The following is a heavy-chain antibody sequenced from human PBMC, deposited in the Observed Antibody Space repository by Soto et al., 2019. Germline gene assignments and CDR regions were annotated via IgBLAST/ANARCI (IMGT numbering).Heavy chain of an antibody. V-gene: IGHV3-30*03. Sequence: QVQLVESGGGVVQPRRSLRLSCAASGFTFNSYGMHWVRQGPGNGLEWVAFISYDSTKTYYADSVKGRFTISRDNSNSALYVQMNRLTGEDTAVYYCARTRSAWSDFHYYSLDVWGQGTTVTVSS. D-gene: IGHD1-26*01. CDR2: ISYDSTKT. CDR3: ARTRSAWSDFHYYSLDV. CDR1: GFTFNSYG. J-gene: IGHJ6*02.